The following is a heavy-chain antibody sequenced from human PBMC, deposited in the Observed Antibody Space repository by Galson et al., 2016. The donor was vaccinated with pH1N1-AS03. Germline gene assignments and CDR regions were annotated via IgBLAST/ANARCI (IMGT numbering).Heavy chain of an antibody. Sequence: SVKVSCKASGRTFSSSTVSWVRQAPGQGLEWMGGIIPMLGSANYAQKFHDRVTITADESTSTVFMELSSLKSEDTAVYYYARTSNADPADFYYYGMGIWGQGTTVTVSS. CDR2: IIPMLGSA. D-gene: IGHD4-11*01. CDR3: ARTSNADPADFYYYGMGI. J-gene: IGHJ6*02. V-gene: IGHV1-69*13. CDR1: GRTFSSST.